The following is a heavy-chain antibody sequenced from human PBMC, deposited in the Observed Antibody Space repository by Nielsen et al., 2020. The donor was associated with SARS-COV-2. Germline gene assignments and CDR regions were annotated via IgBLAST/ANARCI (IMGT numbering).Heavy chain of an antibody. CDR2: IFSNDEK. CDR1: GFSLSNARMG. Sequence: SGPTLVKPTETLTLTRTVSGFSLSNARMGVGWIRQPPGRALESLAHIFSNDEKSYSTSLKSRLTISKDTSKSQVVLTMTNKDPVDTATYYCARIQLELRLFYFYYSMDVWGKGTTVTVSS. CDR3: ARIQLELRLFYFYYSMDV. V-gene: IGHV2-26*01. D-gene: IGHD1-7*01. J-gene: IGHJ6*03.